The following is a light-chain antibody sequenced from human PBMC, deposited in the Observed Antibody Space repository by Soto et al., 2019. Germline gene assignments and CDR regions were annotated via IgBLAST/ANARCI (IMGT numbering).Light chain of an antibody. CDR2: GAS. J-gene: IGKJ2*01. CDR1: ETISSSY. Sequence: EIVLTQSPGTLSLSPGERATLSCRASETISSSYLVWYQQKPGQAPRLLIHGASNRATGTPDRFSGSGSGTDFTLTISGLEPEDFALYYCQQFAGSPYTFGQGAKLEIK. V-gene: IGKV3-20*01. CDR3: QQFAGSPYT.